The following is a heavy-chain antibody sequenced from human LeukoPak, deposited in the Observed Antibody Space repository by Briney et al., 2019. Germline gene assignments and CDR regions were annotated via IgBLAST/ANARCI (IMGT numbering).Heavy chain of an antibody. D-gene: IGHD6-13*01. J-gene: IGHJ6*04. V-gene: IGHV3-23*01. CDR1: GFTFSSYA. CDR3: ARRIAAAGSRDV. CDR2: ISGSGGST. Sequence: GGSLRLSCAASGFTFSSYAMRWVRQAPGKGLEWVSAISGSGGSTYYADSVKGRFTISRDNSRNTLYLQMNSLRAEDTAVYYCARRIAAAGSRDVWGKGTTVTVSS.